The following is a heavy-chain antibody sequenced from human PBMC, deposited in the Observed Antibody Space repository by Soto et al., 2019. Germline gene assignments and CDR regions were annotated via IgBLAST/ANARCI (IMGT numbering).Heavy chain of an antibody. CDR3: ASWRHDYGDYGRFDP. V-gene: IGHV6-1*01. CDR2: TYYRSKWYN. D-gene: IGHD4-17*01. Sequence: PSQTLSLTCAISGDSFSSNSAAWNWIRQSPSRGLEWLGRTYYRSKWYNDYAVSVKSRITINPDTSKNQFSLQLNSVTPEDTAVYYCASWRHDYGDYGRFDPWGQGTLVTVS. J-gene: IGHJ5*02. CDR1: GDSFSSNSAA.